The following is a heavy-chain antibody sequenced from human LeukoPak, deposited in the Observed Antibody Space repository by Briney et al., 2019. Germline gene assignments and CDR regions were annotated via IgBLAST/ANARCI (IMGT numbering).Heavy chain of an antibody. CDR1: GFTFSSHW. Sequence: PGGSLRLSCAASGFTFSSHWMHWVRQGPGKGLVWVSRINSDGSSTTYADSVKGRFTMSRDNAKNTLYLQINSLRAEDTAVYYCAKDRRWPHPNFDYWGQGTLVTVSS. CDR3: AKDRRWPHPNFDY. D-gene: IGHD2-15*01. J-gene: IGHJ4*02. CDR2: INSDGSST. V-gene: IGHV3-74*01.